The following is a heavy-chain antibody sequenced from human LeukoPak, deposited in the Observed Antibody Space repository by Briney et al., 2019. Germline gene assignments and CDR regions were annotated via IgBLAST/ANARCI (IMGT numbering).Heavy chain of an antibody. Sequence: SETLSLTCAVSGGSISSSNWWSWVRQPPGKGLEWIGEIYHSGSTNYNPSLKSRVTISVGKSKNQFPLKLSSVTAADTAVYYCARNGYSSSWGNDAFDIWGQGTMVTVSS. CDR2: IYHSGST. CDR3: ARNGYSSSWGNDAFDI. CDR1: GGSISSSNW. J-gene: IGHJ3*02. V-gene: IGHV4-4*02. D-gene: IGHD6-13*01.